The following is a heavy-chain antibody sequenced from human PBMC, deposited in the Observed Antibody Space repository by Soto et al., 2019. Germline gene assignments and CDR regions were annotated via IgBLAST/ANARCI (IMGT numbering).Heavy chain of an antibody. CDR2: IYYSGST. CDR1: GGSISSGGYY. J-gene: IGHJ6*03. CDR3: ARGGFQLLFSVVGMDV. D-gene: IGHD2-2*01. Sequence: QVQLQESGPGLVKPSQTLSLTCTVSGGSISSGGYYWSWIRQHPGKGLEWIGYIYYSGSTYYNPSIKSRITISVDTSKNQFSLKLSSVTAADTAVYYCARGGFQLLFSVVGMDVWGKGTTVTVSS. V-gene: IGHV4-31*03.